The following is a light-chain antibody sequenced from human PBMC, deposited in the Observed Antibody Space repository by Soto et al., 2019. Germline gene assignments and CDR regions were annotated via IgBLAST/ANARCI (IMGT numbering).Light chain of an antibody. CDR2: TAS. CDR3: QQRNSDPPIT. CDR1: QGISTY. J-gene: IGKJ5*01. V-gene: IGKV1-9*01. Sequence: IQLTQSPSSLSASVGDRVTITCRASQGISTYLAWYQQKPGRAPKLLIYTASTLQSGVPSRFSGRGSGTDFTLTIRSLQPEDFATYYCQQRNSDPPITFGQGTRLEI.